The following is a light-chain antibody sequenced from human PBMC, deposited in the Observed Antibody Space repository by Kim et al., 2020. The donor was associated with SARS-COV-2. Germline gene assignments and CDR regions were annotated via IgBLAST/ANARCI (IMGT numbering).Light chain of an antibody. CDR2: SNR. J-gene: IGLJ3*02. CDR3: QVSDYSSDQVV. Sequence: SYELTQPPSVSVAPGKTARITCGGNNIGSKSVHWYQQRPGQAPVSVIHSNRDRPSGIPGRFSGSNSGNTATLTTSGVAAGDEADSFCQVSDYSSDQVVFG. V-gene: IGLV3-21*04. CDR1: NIGSKS.